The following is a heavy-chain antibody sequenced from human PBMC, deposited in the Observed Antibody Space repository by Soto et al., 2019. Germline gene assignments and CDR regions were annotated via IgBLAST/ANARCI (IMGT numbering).Heavy chain of an antibody. CDR3: ARYGYSSGWYLGTGMDV. CDR1: GYSFSDYG. D-gene: IGHD6-19*01. CDR2: ISTYNGNT. J-gene: IGHJ6*02. V-gene: IGHV1-18*04. Sequence: QVQLVQSGAEVKKPGASLKVSCQASGYSFSDYGIAWVRQAPGQGLAWVGGISTYNGNTNYAQKFQGRVTMTTDPSANPAYMELRSLRSDDTAMYYCARYGYSSGWYLGTGMDVWGQGTPVTVSS.